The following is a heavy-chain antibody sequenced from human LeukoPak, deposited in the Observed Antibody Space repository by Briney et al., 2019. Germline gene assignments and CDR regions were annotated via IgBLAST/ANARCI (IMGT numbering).Heavy chain of an antibody. D-gene: IGHD3-10*01. V-gene: IGHV3-30*03. CDR1: GFTFSSYS. CDR3: ARDGWFGED. CDR2: ISYDGSNK. Sequence: GGSLRLSCAASGFTFSSYSMNWVRQAPGKGLEWVAVISYDGSNKYYADSVKGRFTISRDNSKNTLYLQMNSLRAEDTAVYYCARDGWFGEDWGQGTLVTVSS. J-gene: IGHJ4*02.